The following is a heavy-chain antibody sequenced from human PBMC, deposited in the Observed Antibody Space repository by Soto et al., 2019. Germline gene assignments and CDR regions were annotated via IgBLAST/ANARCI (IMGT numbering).Heavy chain of an antibody. CDR2: IGGRGGST. J-gene: IGHJ4*02. Sequence: EVQLLESGGGLVQPGGSLRLSCAASGFTFSTYALNWVRQAPGKGLEWVSAIGGRGGSTYFADSVKGRFSISRDSSKNTLYLQMNSLRAEDTAVYYCAKDGYGDRPYYFGYWGQGTLVTVSS. CDR3: AKDGYGDRPYYFGY. D-gene: IGHD4-17*01. CDR1: GFTFSTYA. V-gene: IGHV3-23*01.